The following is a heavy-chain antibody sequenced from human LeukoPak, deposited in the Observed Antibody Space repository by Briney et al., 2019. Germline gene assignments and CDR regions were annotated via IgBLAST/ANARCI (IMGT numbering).Heavy chain of an antibody. CDR2: IYYSGST. Sequence: SETLSLTCTVSGVSISSYYWSWIRQPPGKGLEWIGYIYYSGSTNYNPSLKSRVTISVDTSKNQFSLKLSSVTAADTAVYYCARDRIAAAGSRYFDYWGQGTLVTVSS. CDR3: ARDRIAAAGSRYFDY. D-gene: IGHD6-13*01. J-gene: IGHJ4*02. CDR1: GVSISSYY. V-gene: IGHV4-59*01.